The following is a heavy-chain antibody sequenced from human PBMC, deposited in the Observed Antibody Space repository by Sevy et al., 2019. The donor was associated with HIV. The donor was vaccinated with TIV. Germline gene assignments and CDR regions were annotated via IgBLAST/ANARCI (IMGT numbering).Heavy chain of an antibody. CDR1: GGIYRTNA. CDR2: IIHVLGTV. Sequence: ASVKVSCKASGGIYRTNAFSWVRQAPGQGLEWMGGIIHVLGTVNYARKFQGRVTITADESTKTVYMELSSLRSEDTAVYYCARGGGNGWYYFDYWGQETLVTVSS. J-gene: IGHJ4*02. CDR3: ARGGGNGWYYFDY. D-gene: IGHD6-19*01. V-gene: IGHV1-69*13.